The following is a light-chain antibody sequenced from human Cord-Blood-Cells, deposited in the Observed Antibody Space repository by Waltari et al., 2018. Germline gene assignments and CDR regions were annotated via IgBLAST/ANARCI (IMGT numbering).Light chain of an antibody. CDR3: CSYAGSYTYV. Sequence: QSALTQPRSVSGSPGQSVTISCTGTSSDVGGYNYVPWYQQHPGKAPKLMIYDVSKRPSGVPDRFSGSKSGNPASLTISGPQAEDEADYYCCSYAGSYTYVFGTGTKVTVL. CDR2: DVS. J-gene: IGLJ1*01. V-gene: IGLV2-11*01. CDR1: SSDVGGYNY.